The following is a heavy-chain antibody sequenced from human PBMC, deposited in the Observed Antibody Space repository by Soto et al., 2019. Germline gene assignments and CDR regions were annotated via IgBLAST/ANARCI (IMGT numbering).Heavy chain of an antibody. CDR3: ARDPATSDRVY. V-gene: IGHV3-30-3*01. J-gene: IGHJ4*02. D-gene: IGHD1-26*01. Sequence: SGGSLRLSCAASGFTFSTFAIHWVRQAPGKGLEWVAFISNDGSSKFFADSVKGRFTISRDNSKSTLYLQMNSLKTADTAVYYCARDPATSDRVYWGQGTLVTVSS. CDR2: ISNDGSSK. CDR1: GFTFSTFA.